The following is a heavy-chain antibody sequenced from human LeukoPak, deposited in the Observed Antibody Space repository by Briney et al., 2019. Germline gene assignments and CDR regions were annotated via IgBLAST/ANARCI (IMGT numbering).Heavy chain of an antibody. CDR3: ARGTAMEIYFYGIDV. Sequence: PGGSLRLSCVASGFTFSRYWMTWVRQAPGKGLEWVANIKKDGGEKNYVDSVKGRFTISRDNAKNAVYLQMNSLRVADTAVYYCARGTAMEIYFYGIDVWGQGTTVTVSS. J-gene: IGHJ6*02. CDR1: GFTFSRYW. D-gene: IGHD2-21*02. CDR2: IKKDGGEK. V-gene: IGHV3-7*03.